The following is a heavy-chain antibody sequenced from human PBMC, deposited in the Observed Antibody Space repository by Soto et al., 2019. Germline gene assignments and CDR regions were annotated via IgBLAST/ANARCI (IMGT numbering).Heavy chain of an antibody. CDR1: GFTFSSYA. Sequence: GGSLRLSCAASGFTFSSYAMSWVRQAPGKGLEWVSTLSGSGSGTFYADSVKGRFTISRDNSKNTLYLQTNSLGAEDTAIYYCAKDSGLYYDSSGYYGFFDSWGQGTLVTVSS. D-gene: IGHD3-22*01. CDR3: AKDSGLYYDSSGYYGFFDS. CDR2: LSGSGSGT. J-gene: IGHJ4*02. V-gene: IGHV3-23*01.